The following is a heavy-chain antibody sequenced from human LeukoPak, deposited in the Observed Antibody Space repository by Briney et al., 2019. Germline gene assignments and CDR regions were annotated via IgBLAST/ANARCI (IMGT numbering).Heavy chain of an antibody. CDR1: GFTFSNYA. Sequence: PGGSLRLSCAASGFTFSNYAIHWVRQAPGKGLECVSAISSIEGRIYYANSVKGRFTISRDNSQNMVFLQVGSLRAEDMAVYYCARARRDCSGGTCFSYYFDNWGQGTLVTVSP. CDR3: ARARRDCSGGTCFSYYFDN. V-gene: IGHV3-64*01. J-gene: IGHJ4*02. D-gene: IGHD2-15*01. CDR2: ISSIEGRI.